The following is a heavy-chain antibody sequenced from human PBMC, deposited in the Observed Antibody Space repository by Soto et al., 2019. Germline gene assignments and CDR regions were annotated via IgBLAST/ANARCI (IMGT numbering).Heavy chain of an antibody. D-gene: IGHD3-10*01. V-gene: IGHV3-11*05. J-gene: IGHJ4*02. Sequence: QVHLVDSGGVLVKSGGSLTLSCAVSGFTFSDYQMHWIRQVPGKGLEWLSYISASGTSANYADSMRGRLSISRDNAKNLLYLRLNGLRGEDTAVYYCARDRDTMIRGVYQHWGQGTLVTVFS. CDR3: ARDRDTMIRGVYQH. CDR2: ISASGTSA. CDR1: GFTFSDYQ.